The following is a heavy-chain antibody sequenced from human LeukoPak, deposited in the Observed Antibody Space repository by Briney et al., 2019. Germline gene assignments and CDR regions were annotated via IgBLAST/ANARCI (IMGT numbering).Heavy chain of an antibody. D-gene: IGHD7-27*01. V-gene: IGHV4-4*07. CDR2: IYTSGST. CDR1: GGSISSYY. Sequence: SETLSLTCTVSGGSISSYYWSWIRQPAGKGLEWIGRIYTSGSTNYNPSLKSRVTMSVDTSKNQFSLKLSSVTAADTAVYYCARLAWGSKLPPERHWFDPWGQGTLVTVSS. CDR3: ARLAWGSKLPPERHWFDP. J-gene: IGHJ5*02.